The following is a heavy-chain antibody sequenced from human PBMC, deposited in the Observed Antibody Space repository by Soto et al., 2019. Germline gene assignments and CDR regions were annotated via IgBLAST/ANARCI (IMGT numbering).Heavy chain of an antibody. V-gene: IGHV1-18*01. CDR1: GYTLTSYG. Sequence: ASVKVSCKASGYTLTSYGISWVRQAPGQGLEWMGWISAYNGNTNYAQKLQGRVTMTTDTSTSTAYMELRSLRSDDTAVYYCARDGYYDILTVNYYYGMDVWGQGTTVTVSS. CDR3: ARDGYYDILTVNYYYGMDV. J-gene: IGHJ6*02. CDR2: ISAYNGNT. D-gene: IGHD3-9*01.